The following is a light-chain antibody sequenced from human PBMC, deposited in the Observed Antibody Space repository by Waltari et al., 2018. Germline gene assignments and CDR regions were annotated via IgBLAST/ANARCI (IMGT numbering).Light chain of an antibody. CDR3: QSYDTSLSVV. Sequence: QSVLTQPPSVSGAPGQRVTISCTGSGSNIGAGYDVHWYQQLPGKAPKLLIYGTSTLPLGVPDRYFGSQSGTSASLAITGLQAEDEADCYCQSYDTSLSVVFGGGTKLTVL. CDR2: GTS. J-gene: IGLJ2*01. V-gene: IGLV1-40*01. CDR1: GSNIGAGYD.